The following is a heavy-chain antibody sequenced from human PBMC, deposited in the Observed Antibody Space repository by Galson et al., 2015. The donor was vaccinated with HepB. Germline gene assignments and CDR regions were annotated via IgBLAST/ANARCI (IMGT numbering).Heavy chain of an antibody. J-gene: IGHJ4*02. Sequence: SLRLSCAASGFTFSTYSMNWVRQAPGKGLEWVSYISISSSTIYYADSVKGRFTIFRDNAKNSLYLQMNSLRAEDTAVYYCARGLDYWGQGTLVTVFS. CDR1: GFTFSTYS. V-gene: IGHV3-48*01. D-gene: IGHD3-16*01. CDR3: ARGLDY. CDR2: ISISSSTI.